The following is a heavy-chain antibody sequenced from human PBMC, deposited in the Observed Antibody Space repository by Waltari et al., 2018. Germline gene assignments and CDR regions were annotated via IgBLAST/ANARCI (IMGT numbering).Heavy chain of an antibody. V-gene: IGHV3-23*01. CDR2: ISGSGGST. CDR1: GSTFRSSA. D-gene: IGHD5-12*01. J-gene: IGHJ4*02. Sequence: EVQLLESGGGLVQPGGSLRLSCSASGSTFRSSAMDRVRQAPGKGLEWVSAISGSGGSTYYADSVKGRFTISRDNSKNTLYLQMNSLRAEDTAVYYCAKDGYSGYDFSSWGQGTLVTVSS. CDR3: AKDGYSGYDFSS.